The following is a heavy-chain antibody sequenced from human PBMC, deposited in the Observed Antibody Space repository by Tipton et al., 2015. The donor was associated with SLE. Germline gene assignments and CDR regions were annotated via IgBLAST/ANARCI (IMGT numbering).Heavy chain of an antibody. V-gene: IGHV4-59*01. CDR1: GGSFSGYY. D-gene: IGHD6-19*01. CDR2: IYYSGSS. J-gene: IGHJ4*02. Sequence: TLSLTCAVYGGSFSGYYWSWIRQPPGKGLEWVGYIYYSGSSNYNPSLKSRVTISVDTSKNQFSLKLSSVTAADTAVYYCARDSTGAGTSFDYWGQGTLVTVSS. CDR3: ARDSTGAGTSFDY.